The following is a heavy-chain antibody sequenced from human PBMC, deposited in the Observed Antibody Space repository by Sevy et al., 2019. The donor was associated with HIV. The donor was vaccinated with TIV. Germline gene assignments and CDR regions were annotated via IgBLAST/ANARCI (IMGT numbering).Heavy chain of an antibody. V-gene: IGHV5-51*01. CDR1: GYSFTSHW. CDR3: ATSRSGYFDSSGYYIY. J-gene: IGHJ4*02. Sequence: GESLKISCKGSGYSFTSHWLGWVRHMPGKGLEWMGIIYPDDSDTKYSPSFQGQVTFSADKSISTAYLQSSSLKASDTAMYYCATSRSGYFDSSGYYIYWGQGTLVTVSS. D-gene: IGHD3-22*01. CDR2: IYPDDSDT.